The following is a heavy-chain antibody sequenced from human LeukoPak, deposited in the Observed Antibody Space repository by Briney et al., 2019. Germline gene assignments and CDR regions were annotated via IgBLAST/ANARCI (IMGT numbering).Heavy chain of an antibody. CDR1: GFTFSSYD. V-gene: IGHV3-30*18. CDR2: ISYDRSNK. J-gene: IGHJ4*02. CDR3: AKLPTVAATIAGSGY. D-gene: IGHD6-19*01. Sequence: PGGSLRLSCAASGFTFSSYDMHWVRQAPGKGLGWVAVISYDRSNKYYADSLKGRFTISRDNSKNTLYLQMNSLRTEDTAVYYCAKLPTVAATIAGSGYWGQGALVTVSS.